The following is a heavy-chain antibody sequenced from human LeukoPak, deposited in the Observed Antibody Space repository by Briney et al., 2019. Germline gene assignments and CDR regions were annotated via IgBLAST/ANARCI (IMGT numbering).Heavy chain of an antibody. Sequence: QPGGSLRLSCAASGFTFSSYAMSWVRQAPGKGLEWVSAISGSGGSTYYADSVKGRFTISRDNSKNTLYLQMNSLGAEDTAVYYCAKVPVFSLTISEVVTDDAFDIWGQGTIVTVSS. CDR2: ISGSGGST. J-gene: IGHJ3*02. V-gene: IGHV3-23*01. D-gene: IGHD3-3*01. CDR3: AKVPVFSLTISEVVTDDAFDI. CDR1: GFTFSSYA.